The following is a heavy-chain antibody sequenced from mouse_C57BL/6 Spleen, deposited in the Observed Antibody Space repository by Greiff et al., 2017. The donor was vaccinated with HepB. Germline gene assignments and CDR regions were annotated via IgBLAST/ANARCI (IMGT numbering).Heavy chain of an antibody. CDR2: INPSNGGT. D-gene: IGHD1-1*01. CDR1: GYTFTSYW. V-gene: IGHV1-53*01. Sequence: VKLQQPGTELVKPGASVKLSCKASGYTFTSYWMHWVKQRPGQGLEWIGNINPSNGGTNYNEKFKSKATLTVDKSSSTAYMQLSSLTSEDSAVYYCAKTTVVDRYFDVWGTGTTVTVSS. J-gene: IGHJ1*03. CDR3: AKTTVVDRYFDV.